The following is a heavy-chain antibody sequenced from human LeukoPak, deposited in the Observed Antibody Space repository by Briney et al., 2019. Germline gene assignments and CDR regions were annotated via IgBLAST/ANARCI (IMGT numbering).Heavy chain of an antibody. CDR1: GFTFSSYS. CDR2: ISSSSSYI. Sequence: PGGSLRLSCAASGFTFSSYSMNWVRQAPGKGLEWVSSISSSSSYIYYADSVKGRFTISRDNAKNSLYLQMNSLRAEDTAVYYCARDLYYDILTGYSNPAFDIWGQGTMVTVSS. J-gene: IGHJ3*02. D-gene: IGHD3-9*01. V-gene: IGHV3-21*01. CDR3: ARDLYYDILTGYSNPAFDI.